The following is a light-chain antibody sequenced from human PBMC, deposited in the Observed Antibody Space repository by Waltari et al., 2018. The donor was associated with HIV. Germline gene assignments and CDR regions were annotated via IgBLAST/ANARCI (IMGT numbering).Light chain of an antibody. Sequence: QAGLTQPPSVSKGLRQTATLTCTGNSNNVGNQGAAWLQQHPGHPPKLLPYRDNKRPSRNSERFFASRSGYPASLTITGLQPEDEADYFCSAWDSSLSAVVFGGGTTLTVL. CDR1: SNNVGNQG. CDR3: SAWDSSLSAVV. CDR2: RDN. V-gene: IGLV10-54*04. J-gene: IGLJ2*01.